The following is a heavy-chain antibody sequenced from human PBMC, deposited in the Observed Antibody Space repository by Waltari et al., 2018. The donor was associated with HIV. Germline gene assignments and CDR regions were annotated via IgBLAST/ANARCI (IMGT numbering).Heavy chain of an antibody. CDR1: GYSISSGYY. D-gene: IGHD3-22*01. CDR3: ARDPGYDSSGYEGDY. CDR2: IYHSGST. V-gene: IGHV4-38-2*02. J-gene: IGHJ4*02. Sequence: QVQLQESGPGLVKPSATLSLTCAVSGYSISSGYYWGWIRQPPVKGLEWSGSIYHSGSTYYNPSLKSRVTISVDTSKNQFSLKLSSVTAADTAVYYCARDPGYDSSGYEGDYWGKGTLVTVSS.